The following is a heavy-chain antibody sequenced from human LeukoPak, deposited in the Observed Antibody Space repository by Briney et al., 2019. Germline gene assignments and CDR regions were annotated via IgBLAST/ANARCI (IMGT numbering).Heavy chain of an antibody. D-gene: IGHD2-15*01. V-gene: IGHV3-30-3*01. CDR2: ISYDGSNK. CDR1: GFTFSSYA. Sequence: GGSLRLSCAAAGFTFSSYAMHWVSQAPGKGLEWVAVISYDGSNKYYADSVKGRFTISRDNSKNTLYLQMNSLRAEDTAVYYCAREVEYSAEYFQHWGQGTLVTVCS. CDR3: AREVEYSAEYFQH. J-gene: IGHJ1*01.